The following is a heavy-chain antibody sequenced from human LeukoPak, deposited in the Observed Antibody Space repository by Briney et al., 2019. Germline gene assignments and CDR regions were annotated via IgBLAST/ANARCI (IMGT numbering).Heavy chain of an antibody. Sequence: QTGGSLRLSCAASGFTFSSYWMSWVRQAPGKGLEGVANIKQDGSEKYYVDSVKGRFTISRDNAKNSLYLQMNSLRAEDTAVYYCARGSRVHSDYYYYYGMGVWGQGTTVTVSS. CDR2: IKQDGSEK. V-gene: IGHV3-7*01. J-gene: IGHJ6*02. CDR3: ARGSRVHSDYYYYYGMGV. CDR1: GFTFSSYW.